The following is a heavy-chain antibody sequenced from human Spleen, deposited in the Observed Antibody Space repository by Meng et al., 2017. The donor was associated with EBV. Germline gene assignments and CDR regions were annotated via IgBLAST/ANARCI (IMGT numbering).Heavy chain of an antibody. J-gene: IGHJ5*02. CDR2: INPSGGSS. V-gene: IGHV1-46*01. CDR1: GYTFTSYH. D-gene: IGHD6-19*01. CDR3: ARDPGAVAANNWFDP. Sequence: VQLVQSGAEGKKPGASVKVSCKASGYTFTSYHMHWVRQAPGQGLEWMGIINPSGGSSSYAQKFQGRVSMTRDTSTSTVYMELTSLRSEDTAVYYCARDPGAVAANNWFDPWGQGTLVTVSS.